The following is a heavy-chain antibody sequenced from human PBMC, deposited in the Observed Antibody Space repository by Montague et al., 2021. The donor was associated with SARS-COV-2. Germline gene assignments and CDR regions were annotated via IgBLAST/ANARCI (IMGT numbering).Heavy chain of an antibody. V-gene: IGHV2-70*11. D-gene: IGHD3-9*01. CDR2: IDWDDDK. J-gene: IGHJ6*02. Sequence: PALVKPTQTLTLTCTFSGFSLSTSGMCVSWIRQPPGKALEWLARIDWDDDKYYSTSLKTRLTISKDTSKNQVVLTMTNMDSADTATYYCARRTYDILTGYDYGMDVWGQGTTVTVSS. CDR1: GFSLSTSGMC. CDR3: ARRTYDILTGYDYGMDV.